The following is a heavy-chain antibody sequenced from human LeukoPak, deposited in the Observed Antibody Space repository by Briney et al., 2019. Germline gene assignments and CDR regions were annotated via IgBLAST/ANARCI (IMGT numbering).Heavy chain of an antibody. V-gene: IGHV3-21*01. CDR2: ISSSSSYI. Sequence: GGSLRLSCAASGFTFRSYAMSWVRQAPGKGLEWVSSISSSSSYIYYADSVKGRFTISRDNAKNSLYLQMNSLGAEDTAVYYCARDRGDIVATVFDYWGQGTLVTVSS. CDR3: ARDRGDIVATVFDY. J-gene: IGHJ4*02. CDR1: GFTFRSYA. D-gene: IGHD5-12*01.